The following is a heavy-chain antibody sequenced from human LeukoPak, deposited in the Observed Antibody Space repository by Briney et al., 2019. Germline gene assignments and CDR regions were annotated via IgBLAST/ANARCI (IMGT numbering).Heavy chain of an antibody. CDR3: ARARRIAVAGTYYYYYGMDV. CDR2: INHSGST. CDR1: GGSFSGYY. Sequence: PSETLSLTCAVYGGSFSGYYWSWIRQPPGKGLEWIGEINHSGSTNYNPSLKSRVTISVDTSKNQFSLKLSSVTAADTAVYYCARARRIAVAGTYYYYYGMDVWDQGTTVTVSS. D-gene: IGHD6-19*01. V-gene: IGHV4-34*01. J-gene: IGHJ6*02.